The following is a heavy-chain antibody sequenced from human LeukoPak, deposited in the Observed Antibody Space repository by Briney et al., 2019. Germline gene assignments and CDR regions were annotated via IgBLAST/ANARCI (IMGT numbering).Heavy chain of an antibody. Sequence: SETLSLTCTVSGGSISSSSYYWGWIRQPPRKGLEWIGSIYYSGSTYYNPSLKSRVTISVDTSKNQFSLKLSSVTAADTAVYYCARHRSGWLQFSFDYWGQGTLVTVSS. J-gene: IGHJ4*02. CDR3: ARHRSGWLQFSFDY. V-gene: IGHV4-39*01. CDR2: IYYSGST. D-gene: IGHD5-24*01. CDR1: GGSISSSSYY.